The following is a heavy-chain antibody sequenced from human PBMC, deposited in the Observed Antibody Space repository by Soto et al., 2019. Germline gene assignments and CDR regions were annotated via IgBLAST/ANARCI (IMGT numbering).Heavy chain of an antibody. Sequence: ASVKVSCKASGDTFTSYAMHWVRQAPGQRLEWMGWINAGNGNTKYSQKFQGRVTITRDTSASTAYMELSSLRSEDTAVYYCARDLELRACYGMDVWGQGTTVTVSS. CDR1: GDTFTSYA. D-gene: IGHD1-7*01. J-gene: IGHJ6*02. V-gene: IGHV1-3*01. CDR3: ARDLELRACYGMDV. CDR2: INAGNGNT.